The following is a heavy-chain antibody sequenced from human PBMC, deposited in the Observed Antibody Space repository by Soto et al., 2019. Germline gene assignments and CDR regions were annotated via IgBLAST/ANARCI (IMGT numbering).Heavy chain of an antibody. CDR2: ISAYNGNT. V-gene: IGHV1-18*04. D-gene: IGHD1-26*01. CDR3: ARESVVVGVIETSYYYYGIDV. CDR1: GYTFTSYG. Sequence: QVQLVQSGAEVKKPGASVKVSCKASGYTFTSYGISWVRQAPGQGLEWMGWISAYNGNTNYAQKLQGRVTMTTDTTTSTAYMELMSMRWDDAAVYYCARESVVVGVIETSYYYYGIDVLGQGTTVTVSS. J-gene: IGHJ6*02.